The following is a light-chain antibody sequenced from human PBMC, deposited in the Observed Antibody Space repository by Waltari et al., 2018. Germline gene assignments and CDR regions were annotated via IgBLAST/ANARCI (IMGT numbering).Light chain of an antibody. CDR1: QSISSR. Sequence: DIQMTQSPSTLSASVGDRVTITCRASQSISSRVAWYQQKPGKAPKLLIYKASSLESGVPSRFSGSGSGTEFTLTISSLQPDDSATYYCQQYNNYWTFGQGTKVEIK. CDR2: KAS. J-gene: IGKJ1*01. V-gene: IGKV1-5*03. CDR3: QQYNNYWT.